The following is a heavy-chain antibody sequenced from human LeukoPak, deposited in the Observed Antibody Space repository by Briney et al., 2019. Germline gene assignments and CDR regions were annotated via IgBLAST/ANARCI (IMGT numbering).Heavy chain of an antibody. D-gene: IGHD2-2*01. CDR3: ARDDCSSISCYHNWFDP. Sequence: PGGSLRLSCAASGFTFSSYWMSWVRQAPGKGLEWVANIKQDGSEKYYVDSVKGRFTISRDNAKNSLYLQMNSLRAEDTDVYYCARDDCSSISCYHNWFDPWGQGTLVTVSS. V-gene: IGHV3-7*01. CDR2: IKQDGSEK. CDR1: GFTFSSYW. J-gene: IGHJ5*02.